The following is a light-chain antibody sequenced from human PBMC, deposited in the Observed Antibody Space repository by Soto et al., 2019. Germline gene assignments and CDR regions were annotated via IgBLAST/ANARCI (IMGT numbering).Light chain of an antibody. CDR3: QQRSSWPIN. CDR2: DAS. J-gene: IGKJ5*01. Sequence: EVVLTQSPATLSLSPVERATLSFSASQSVTSYLACYQQRPGQAPRLLIYDASRRATGIPARFSGSGSGADFTLTISSLEPEDFAVYYCQQRSSWPINCGQGTRLEIK. V-gene: IGKV3-11*01. CDR1: QSVTSY.